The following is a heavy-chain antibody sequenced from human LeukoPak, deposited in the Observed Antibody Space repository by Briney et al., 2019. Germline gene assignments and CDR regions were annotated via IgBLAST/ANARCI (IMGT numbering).Heavy chain of an antibody. CDR3: AKGSNYGSWWFDP. Sequence: PGGSLRLSCAASGFTFSNYWMNWVRQAPGKGLEWVANIKPDESQKYYVDSVKGRFTISRDNAKNSLFLQMSSLRAEDTAIYYCAKGSNYGSWWFDPWGQGTLVTVSS. D-gene: IGHD4-11*01. CDR1: GFTFSNYW. V-gene: IGHV3-7*01. CDR2: IKPDESQK. J-gene: IGHJ5*02.